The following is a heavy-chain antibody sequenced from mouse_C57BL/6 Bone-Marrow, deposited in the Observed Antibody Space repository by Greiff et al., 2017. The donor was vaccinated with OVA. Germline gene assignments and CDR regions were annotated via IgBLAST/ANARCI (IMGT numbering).Heavy chain of an antibody. D-gene: IGHD1-1*01. CDR3: ARLITTVVASPY. Sequence: EVQLQESGGGLVKPGGSLKLSCAASGFTFSDYGMHWVRQAPEKGLEWVAYISSGSSTIYYADTVKGRFTISRDNAKNTLFLQMTSLRSEDTAMYYCARLITTVVASPYWGQGTLVTVSA. CDR2: ISSGSSTI. CDR1: GFTFSDYG. V-gene: IGHV5-17*01. J-gene: IGHJ3*01.